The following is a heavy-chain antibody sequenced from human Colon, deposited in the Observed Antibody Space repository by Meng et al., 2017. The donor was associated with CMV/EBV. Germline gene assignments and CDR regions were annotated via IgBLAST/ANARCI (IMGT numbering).Heavy chain of an antibody. Sequence: SETLSLTCAVYGGSFSNYYWTWIRQPPGKGLEWIGEINHSGTTKYNPSLKSRVTILVDTSKNQFSLKLTSMTAADTAVYYCARGLIEYSYGRYYYYYGMDVWGQGTTVTVSS. CDR3: ARGLIEYSYGRYYYYYGMDV. D-gene: IGHD5-18*01. CDR1: GGSFSNYY. CDR2: INHSGTT. J-gene: IGHJ6*02. V-gene: IGHV4-34*01.